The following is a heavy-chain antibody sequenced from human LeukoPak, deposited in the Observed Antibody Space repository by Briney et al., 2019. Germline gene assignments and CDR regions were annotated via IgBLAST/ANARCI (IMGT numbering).Heavy chain of an antibody. D-gene: IGHD3-22*01. V-gene: IGHV3-23*01. CDR2: ISGSGGST. J-gene: IGHJ4*02. CDR3: AKDRTYYYDSSGPGTKIEDY. CDR1: GFTFSSYA. Sequence: GGSLRLSCAASGFTFSSYAMSWVRQAPGKGLEWVSAISGSGGSTYYADSVKGRFTISRDNSENTLYLQMNGLRAEDTAVYYCAKDRTYYYDSSGPGTKIEDYWGQGTLVTVSS.